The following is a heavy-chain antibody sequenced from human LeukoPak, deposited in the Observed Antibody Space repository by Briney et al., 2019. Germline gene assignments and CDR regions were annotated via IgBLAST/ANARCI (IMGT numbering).Heavy chain of an antibody. CDR2: ISYDGSNK. J-gene: IGHJ4*02. V-gene: IGHV3-30*01. Sequence: GRSLRLSCAASGFTFSSYAMHWVRQAPGKGLEWVAVISYDGSNKYYADSVKGRFTISRDNSKNTLYLQMNSLRAEDTAVYYCTRYRDSSGYSSDYFDYWGQGTLVTVSS. CDR3: TRYRDSSGYSSDYFDY. D-gene: IGHD3-22*01. CDR1: GFTFSSYA.